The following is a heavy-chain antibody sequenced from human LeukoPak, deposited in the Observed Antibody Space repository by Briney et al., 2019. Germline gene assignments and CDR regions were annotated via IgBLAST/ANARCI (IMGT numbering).Heavy chain of an antibody. CDR3: ARVTTVTTGRFDP. CDR2: ISSSSSTI. CDR1: RFTFSSYS. J-gene: IGHJ5*02. Sequence: PGGSLRLSCAASRFTFSSYSMNWVRQAPGKGLEWVSYISSSSSTIYYADSVKGRFTISRDNAKNSLYLQMNSLRDEDTAVYYCARVTTVTTGRFDPWGQGTLVTVSS. V-gene: IGHV3-48*02. D-gene: IGHD4-17*01.